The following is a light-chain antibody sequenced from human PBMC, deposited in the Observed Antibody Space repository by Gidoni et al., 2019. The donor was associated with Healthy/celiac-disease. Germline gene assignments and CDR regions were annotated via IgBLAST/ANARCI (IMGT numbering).Light chain of an antibody. J-gene: IGKJ3*01. CDR2: AAS. V-gene: IGKV1-39*01. CDR3: QQSYSTPQT. CDR1: QRISSY. Sequence: DIQMTQSPSSLSASVGERVTITCRASQRISSYLNWYQQKPGKAPKLLIYAASSLQSGVPSRFSGSGSGTDFTLTISSLQPEDFATYYCQQSYSTPQTFGPGTKVEIK.